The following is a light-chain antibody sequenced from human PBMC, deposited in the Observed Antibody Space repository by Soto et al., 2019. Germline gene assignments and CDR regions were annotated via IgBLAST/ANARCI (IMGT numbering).Light chain of an antibody. V-gene: IGLV4-69*01. CDR1: SGHTTFA. J-gene: IGLJ2*01. CDR2: LNSDGTY. Sequence: QLVLTQSPSASASLGASVKLTCTLSSGHTTFAIAWHQQLPEKGPRFLMKLNSDGTYVKGDGIPDRFSGSSSGTERYLTISGLQSDVEADYHCQTWGPGILVLGGGPKLTVL. CDR3: QTWGPGILV.